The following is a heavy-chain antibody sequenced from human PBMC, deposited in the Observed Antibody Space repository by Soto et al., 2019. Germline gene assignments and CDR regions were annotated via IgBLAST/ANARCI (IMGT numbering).Heavy chain of an antibody. Sequence: ASVKVSCKASGYNFTDFYLHWVRQAPGQGLEWLGWINPNSGATKVSQKFQGGVTLTSDSSISTAYMELRRLESDDTAVYYCSRVYDSGKKGLDLWGQGSLVTVSS. J-gene: IGHJ1*01. CDR2: INPNSGAT. V-gene: IGHV1-2*02. CDR1: GYNFTDFY. D-gene: IGHD3-10*01. CDR3: SRVYDSGKKGLDL.